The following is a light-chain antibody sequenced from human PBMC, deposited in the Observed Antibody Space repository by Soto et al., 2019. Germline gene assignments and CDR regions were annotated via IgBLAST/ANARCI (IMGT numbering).Light chain of an antibody. J-gene: IGKJ1*01. CDR2: DAS. Sequence: DIQMTQSASTRSASVGDRVTITCRASQSNSRWLAWYQHQPGKAPKLRIYDASNLESGVPSRFSGSGSGTEFTLTISSLQPDGFAAYYCQQYNTFWTFGQGTKGDI. CDR1: QSNSRW. CDR3: QQYNTFWT. V-gene: IGKV1-5*01.